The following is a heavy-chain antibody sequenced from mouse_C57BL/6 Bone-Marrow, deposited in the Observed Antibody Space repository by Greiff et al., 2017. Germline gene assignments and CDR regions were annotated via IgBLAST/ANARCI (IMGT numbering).Heavy chain of an antibody. CDR2: IYPGSGST. D-gene: IGHD1-1*01. J-gene: IGHJ1*03. Sequence: QVQLQQPGAELVKPGASVKMSCKASGYTFTSYWITWVKQRPGQGLEWIGDIYPGSGSTNYNEKFKSKATLTVDTSSSTAYMQLSSLTSEDSAVYYWARPSFYYYGSSYGYFDVWGTGTTVTVSS. CDR3: ARPSFYYYGSSYGYFDV. V-gene: IGHV1-55*01. CDR1: GYTFTSYW.